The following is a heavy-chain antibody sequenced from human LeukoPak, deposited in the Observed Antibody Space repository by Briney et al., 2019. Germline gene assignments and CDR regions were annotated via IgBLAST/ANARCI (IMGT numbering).Heavy chain of an antibody. CDR1: GYTFTGSF. V-gene: IGHV1-2*02. J-gene: IGHJ4*02. D-gene: IGHD3-10*01. CDR2: INPNSGGT. CDR3: ARGGLLWFGELPFYFDY. Sequence: ASVKVSCKASGYTFTGSFMHWVRQAPGQGLEWMGWINPNSGGTNYAQKFQGRVTRTRDTSISTAYMELSRLRSDDTAVYYCARGGLLWFGELPFYFDYWGQGTLVTVSS.